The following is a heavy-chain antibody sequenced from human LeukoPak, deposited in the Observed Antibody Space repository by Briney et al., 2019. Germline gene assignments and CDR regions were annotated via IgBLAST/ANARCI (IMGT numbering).Heavy chain of an antibody. V-gene: IGHV3-66*01. CDR2: IYGGGST. D-gene: IGHD6-6*01. CDR3: ARDPPAVAANTYG. Sequence: GGSLRLSCAASGVTVGHNYMNWVRQAPGKGLEWVSLIYGGGSTHYADSVKGRFTISRDNSKNTLYLQMNSLRVDDTAAYYCARDPPAVAANTYGWGQGTLVTVSS. J-gene: IGHJ4*02. CDR1: GVTVGHNY.